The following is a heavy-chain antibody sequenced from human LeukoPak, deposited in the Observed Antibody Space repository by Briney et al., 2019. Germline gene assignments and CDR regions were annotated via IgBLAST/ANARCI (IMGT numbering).Heavy chain of an antibody. J-gene: IGHJ4*02. CDR2: INQDGSEE. V-gene: IGHV3-7*01. CDR3: VRDGGVSGYDLLDY. CDR1: GFTFSNYW. D-gene: IGHD5-12*01. Sequence: GGSLRLSCAASGFTFSNYWMTWVRQAPGKGLEWVAHINQDGSEEHYVDSVKGRFTISRDNAKHSLSLQMNRLRAEDTAVYYCVRDGGVSGYDLLDYWGQGTLVTVSS.